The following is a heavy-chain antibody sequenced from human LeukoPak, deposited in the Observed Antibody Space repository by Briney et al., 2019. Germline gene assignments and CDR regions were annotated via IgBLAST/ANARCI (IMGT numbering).Heavy chain of an antibody. J-gene: IGHJ4*02. Sequence: PSETLSLTCTASGDSITSYYWNWIRQPPGKGLEWIGYVYYRGATNHNPSLKTRVTTSIDTSKKQFSLKLSSVTAADTAVYFCAGVFSGRRPFELWGKGTLVTVSS. D-gene: IGHD3-10*01. CDR2: VYYRGAT. CDR3: AGVFSGRRPFEL. V-gene: IGHV4-59*01. CDR1: GDSITSYY.